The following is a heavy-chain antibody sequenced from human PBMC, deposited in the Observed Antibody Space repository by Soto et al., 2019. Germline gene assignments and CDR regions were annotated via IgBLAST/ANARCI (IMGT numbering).Heavy chain of an antibody. CDR3: ATTRGLAVGGSFNY. V-gene: IGHV4-39*01. CDR2: FFSGST. D-gene: IGHD6-13*01. Sequence: RLRETLSLTCSVSGGSITSRSSYWAWIRQPPGKGLEWIGTFFSGSTFSNPSLRSRVTISKDTSRNQFSLKLTSVAATDTAMYYCATTRGLAVGGSFNYWGQGALVTVSS. J-gene: IGHJ4*02. CDR1: GGSITSRSSY.